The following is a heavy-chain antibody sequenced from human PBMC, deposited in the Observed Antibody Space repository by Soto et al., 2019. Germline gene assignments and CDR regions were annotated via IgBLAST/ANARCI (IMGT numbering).Heavy chain of an antibody. Sequence: PSETLSLTCTVSGGSINSNGYYWAWIRQPPGKGLEWIGSISYTGSTYSNPSLKSRVTISADTSKNQFSLNLNSVTASDTAVYFCARIHWNHLGGYWGQGALVTVSS. CDR2: ISYTGST. CDR3: ARIHWNHLGGY. CDR1: GGSINSNGYY. J-gene: IGHJ4*02. D-gene: IGHD1-1*01. V-gene: IGHV4-39*01.